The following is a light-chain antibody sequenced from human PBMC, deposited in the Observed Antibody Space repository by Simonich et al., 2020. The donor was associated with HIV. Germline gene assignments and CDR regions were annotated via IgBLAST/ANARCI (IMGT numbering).Light chain of an antibody. CDR1: QSVLYSSNNKNY. CDR3: QQYYSTPPYT. CDR2: GAS. Sequence: DIVMTQSPDSLAVSLGERATINCKSSQSVLYSSNNKNYLVWYQQKPGQPPKLLIYGASTRESGVPDRFSGSGFGTDFTLTISSLQAEDVAVYYCQQYYSTPPYTFGQGTKLEIK. V-gene: IGKV4-1*01. J-gene: IGKJ2*01.